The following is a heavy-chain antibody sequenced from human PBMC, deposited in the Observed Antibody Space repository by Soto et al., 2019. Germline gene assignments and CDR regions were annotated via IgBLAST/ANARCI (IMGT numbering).Heavy chain of an antibody. D-gene: IGHD2-2*01. CDR2: INHSGST. Sequence: QVQLQQWGAGLLKPSETLSLTCAVYGGSFSGYYWSWIRQPPGKGLEWIGEINHSGSTNYNPSLKSRVCVSVDTDRNQFSRKLSSVTAAETAVYYCARGTDLVVVPAAKRGWFDPWGKGTLVTVS. J-gene: IGHJ5*02. CDR1: GGSFSGYY. CDR3: ARGTDLVVVPAAKRGWFDP. V-gene: IGHV4-34*01.